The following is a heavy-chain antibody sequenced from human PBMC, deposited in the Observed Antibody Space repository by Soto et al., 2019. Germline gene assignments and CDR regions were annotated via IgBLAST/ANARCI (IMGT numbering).Heavy chain of an antibody. CDR3: ARETNALDS. J-gene: IGHJ4*02. D-gene: IGHD2-8*01. CDR2: IYYGENP. V-gene: IGHV4-30-4*08. CDR1: GVSITSGDHY. Sequence: QVQLQESGPGLVKPSQTLFLTCNVSGVSITSGDHYWTWIRQSPEKGLEWIGYIYYGENPYYNPSIKIRLTISLDTSKNLFSLRLTSMTAADTAVYYCARETNALDSWRQGILVTVSS.